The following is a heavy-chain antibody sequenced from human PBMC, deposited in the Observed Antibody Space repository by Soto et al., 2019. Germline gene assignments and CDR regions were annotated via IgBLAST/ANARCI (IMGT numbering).Heavy chain of an antibody. J-gene: IGHJ5*02. D-gene: IGHD2-2*01. CDR1: GGSISSYY. CDR2: IYYSGST. Sequence: PSETLSLTCTVSGGSISSYYWSWIRQPPGKGLEWIGYIYYSGSTNYNPSLKSRVTISVDTSKNQFSLKLSSVTAADTAVYYCARVHSRWGQAAMSPWFDPWGQGTLVTVSS. V-gene: IGHV4-59*08. CDR3: ARVHSRWGQAAMSPWFDP.